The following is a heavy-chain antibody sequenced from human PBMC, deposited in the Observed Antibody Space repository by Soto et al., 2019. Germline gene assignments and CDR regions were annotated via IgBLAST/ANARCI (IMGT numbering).Heavy chain of an antibody. D-gene: IGHD2-2*01. CDR2: ISPNSGGS. Sequence: GASVKVSCKASGYSFTGYYMHWVLQAPGQGLEWMGWISPNSGGSKYAQKFQDRVTVTRDTSISTAYMEMGRLRSDDTAIYYCARDVGYCTGTSCHNSYALDVWGQGTTVTVSS. CDR3: ARDVGYCTGTSCHNSYALDV. V-gene: IGHV1-2*02. CDR1: GYSFTGYY. J-gene: IGHJ6*02.